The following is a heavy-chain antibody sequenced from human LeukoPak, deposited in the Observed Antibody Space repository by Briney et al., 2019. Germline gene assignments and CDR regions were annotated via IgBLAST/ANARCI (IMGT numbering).Heavy chain of an antibody. V-gene: IGHV4-59*08. CDR2: IYYSGST. CDR1: GGSTYSYY. D-gene: IGHD2-15*01. J-gene: IGHJ4*02. Sequence: SETLSLTCTVSGGSTYSYYRSWIRQPPGKGMEWIGYIYYSGSTNYNPSLKSRVTLSVDASKNQFSLKLSSVTAADTAVYYCARLSYCNGGTCFQDYWGQGTLVTVSS. CDR3: ARLSYCNGGTCFQDY.